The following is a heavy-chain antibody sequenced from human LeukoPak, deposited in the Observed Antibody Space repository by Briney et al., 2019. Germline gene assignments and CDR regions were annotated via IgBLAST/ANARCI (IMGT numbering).Heavy chain of an antibody. Sequence: GGSLRLSCAASGFTFSTYGMNWVRQAPGKGLEWVSAISGSGSNTYYADSVKGRFTISRDNAKNSLYLQMNSLRAEDTAVYYCARVDILTGCGWGQGTLVTVSS. V-gene: IGHV3-21*01. CDR2: ISGSGSNT. J-gene: IGHJ4*02. D-gene: IGHD3-9*01. CDR1: GFTFSTYG. CDR3: ARVDILTGCG.